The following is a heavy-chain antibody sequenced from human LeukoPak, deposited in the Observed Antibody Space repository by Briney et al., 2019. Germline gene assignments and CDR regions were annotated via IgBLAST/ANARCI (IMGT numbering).Heavy chain of an antibody. J-gene: IGHJ6*03. CDR2: IYYSGST. V-gene: IGHV4-39*01. Sequence: SETLSLTCTVSGGSISSSSYYWGWIRQPPGKGLEWIGSIYYSGSTYYNPSLKSRVTISVDTSKDQFSLKLSSVTAADTAVYYCARARKGYYDSSGSAAPNRVYYYYMDVWGKGTTVTVSS. CDR3: ARARKGYYDSSGSAAPNRVYYYYMDV. D-gene: IGHD3-22*01. CDR1: GGSISSSSYY.